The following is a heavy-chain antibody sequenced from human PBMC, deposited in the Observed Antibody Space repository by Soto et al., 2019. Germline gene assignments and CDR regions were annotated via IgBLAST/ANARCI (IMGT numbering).Heavy chain of an antibody. CDR3: VKDFVEMGTMEDY. V-gene: IGHV3-23*01. CDR1: GFTFSSYA. CDR2: ISGSGGST. Sequence: PGGSLRLSCAVSGFTFSSYAMSWVRQAPGKGLEWVSAISGSGGSTYYADSVKGRFTISRDNSKNTLYLQMNSLRAEDTAVYYCVKDFVEMGTMEDYWAQGTLVTVS. J-gene: IGHJ4*02. D-gene: IGHD1-1*01.